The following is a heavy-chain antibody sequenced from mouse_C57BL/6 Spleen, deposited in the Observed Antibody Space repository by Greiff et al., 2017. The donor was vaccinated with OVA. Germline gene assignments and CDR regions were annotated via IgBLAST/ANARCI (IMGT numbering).Heavy chain of an antibody. V-gene: IGHV1-47*01. D-gene: IGHD2-3*01. J-gene: IGHJ4*01. Sequence: QVHVKQSGAELVKPGASVKMSCKASGYTFTTYPIEWMKQNHGKSLEWIGNFHPYNDDTKYNEKFKGKATLTVEKSSSTVYLELSRLTSDDSAVYYCARGLWDGYSYYAMDYWGQGTSVTVSS. CDR3: ARGLWDGYSYYAMDY. CDR1: GYTFTTYP. CDR2: FHPYNDDT.